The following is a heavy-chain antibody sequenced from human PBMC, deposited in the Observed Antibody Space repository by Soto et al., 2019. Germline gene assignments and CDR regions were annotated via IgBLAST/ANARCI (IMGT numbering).Heavy chain of an antibody. CDR1: GGSISSSSYY. J-gene: IGHJ5*02. V-gene: IGHV4-39*01. CDR2: IYYSGST. D-gene: IGHD3-10*01. CDR3: ARRTGGSGSYLA. Sequence: QLQLQESGPGLVKPSETLSLTCTVSGGSISSSSYYWGWIRQPPGKGLEWIGSIYYSGSTYYNPSLKSRVTISVDTSKNQFSLRLSSVTAADTAVYYCARRTGGSGSYLAWGQGTLVTVSS.